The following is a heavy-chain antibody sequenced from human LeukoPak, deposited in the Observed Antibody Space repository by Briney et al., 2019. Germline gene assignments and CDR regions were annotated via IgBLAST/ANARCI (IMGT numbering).Heavy chain of an antibody. J-gene: IGHJ6*04. Sequence: GESLRLSCAASGFTFISYSMNWVRQSPGRGVEWVSSISSSSNSIYYADSPKGRFTISRDNTKNSLYLQMNSLRAEDTAVYYCARVEGAANVWGKETTVTVSS. D-gene: IGHD1-26*01. CDR2: ISSSSNSI. CDR1: GFTFISYS. V-gene: IGHV3-21*01. CDR3: ARVEGAANV.